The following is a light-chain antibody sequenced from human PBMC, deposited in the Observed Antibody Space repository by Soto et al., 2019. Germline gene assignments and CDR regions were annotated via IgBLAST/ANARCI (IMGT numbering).Light chain of an antibody. CDR2: EVS. V-gene: IGLV2-14*01. CDR3: SSYTSSNTVV. CDR1: SSDVGGYNY. Sequence: QSALTQPASVSGSPGQSITISCTGTSSDVGGYNYVSWYQQHPGKAPKLVIYEVSNRPSGVSNRFSGSKSGNTASLTISGLQAEDEADYHCSSYTSSNTVVFGGGTQLTVL. J-gene: IGLJ2*01.